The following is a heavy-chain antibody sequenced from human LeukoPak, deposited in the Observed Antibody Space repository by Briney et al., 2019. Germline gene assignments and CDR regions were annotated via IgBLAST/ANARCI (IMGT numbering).Heavy chain of an antibody. CDR2: INPNSGGT. D-gene: IGHD3-10*01. CDR1: GYTFTGYY. CDR3: ARASQRGVRGVIVPFDY. Sequence: ASVKVSCKASGYTFTGYYMHWVRQAPGQGLEWMGWINPNSGGTNYAQKFQGRVTMTRDTPISTAYMELSRLRSDDTAVYYCARASQRGVRGVIVPFDYWGQGTLVTVSS. V-gene: IGHV1-2*02. J-gene: IGHJ4*02.